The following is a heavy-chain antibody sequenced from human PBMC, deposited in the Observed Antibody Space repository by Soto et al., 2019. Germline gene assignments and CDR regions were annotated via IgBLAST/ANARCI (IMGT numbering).Heavy chain of an antibody. CDR2: MNPNSGNT. J-gene: IGHJ3*02. D-gene: IGHD2-15*01. CDR3: AACVVVVAAKDAFDS. V-gene: IGHV1-8*02. CDR1: GYTFTSYG. Sequence: ASVKVSCKASGYTFTSYGINWVRQATGQGLEWMGWMNPNSGNTGYAQKFQGRVTMTRNTSISTAYMELSSLRSEDTAVYYCAACVVVVAAKDAFDSWCQGGMVTVSS.